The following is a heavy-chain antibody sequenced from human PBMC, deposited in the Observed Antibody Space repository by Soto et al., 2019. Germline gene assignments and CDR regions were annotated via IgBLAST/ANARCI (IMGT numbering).Heavy chain of an antibody. CDR3: AKTTVTTLSNYYYYGMDV. D-gene: IGHD4-17*01. CDR1: GFTFSSYA. CDR2: ISGSGGST. J-gene: IGHJ6*02. V-gene: IGHV3-23*01. Sequence: GGSLRLSCAASGFTFSSYAMSWVRQAPGKGLEWVSAISGSGGSTYYADSVKGRFTISRDNSKNTLYLQMNSLRAEDTAVYYCAKTTVTTLSNYYYYGMDVWGQGTTVTVSS.